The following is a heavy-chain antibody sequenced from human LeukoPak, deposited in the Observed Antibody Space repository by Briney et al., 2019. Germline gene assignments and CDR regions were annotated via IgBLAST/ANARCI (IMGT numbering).Heavy chain of an antibody. CDR3: ARDYSSGWYSQGDYFDY. D-gene: IGHD6-19*01. Sequence: RASVKVSCKASGYTFTSYDINWVRQATGQGLEWMGWMNPNSGNTGYAQKLQGRVTMTRNTSISTAYMELSSLRSEDTAVYYCARDYSSGWYSQGDYFDYWGQGTLVTVSS. CDR1: GYTFTSYD. J-gene: IGHJ4*02. V-gene: IGHV1-8*01. CDR2: MNPNSGNT.